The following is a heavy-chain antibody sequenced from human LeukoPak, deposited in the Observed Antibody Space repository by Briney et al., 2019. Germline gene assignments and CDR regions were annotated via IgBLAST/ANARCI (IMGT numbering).Heavy chain of an antibody. Sequence: SETLSLTCTVSGGSISNYYWSWIRQPPGKGLEWIGYISSSGSTNYNPSLKSRVTISVDTSKNQFSLRPSSVAAADSAVYYFAGGRLWLAHDYWGLGTLVTVSS. V-gene: IGHV4-59*08. CDR1: GGSISNYY. CDR2: ISSSGST. J-gene: IGHJ4*02. D-gene: IGHD6-19*01. CDR3: AGGRLWLAHDY.